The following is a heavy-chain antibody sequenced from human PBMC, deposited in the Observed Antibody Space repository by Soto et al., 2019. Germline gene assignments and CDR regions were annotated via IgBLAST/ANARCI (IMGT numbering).Heavy chain of an antibody. CDR2: ISAYTGNT. J-gene: IGHJ6*02. CDR1: GYKFTGYG. D-gene: IGHD1-1*01. Sequence: ASVKVSCKASGYKFTGYGISWVRQAPGQGLEWMGWISAYTGNTNYAQKFQGRVSMTIDTSTNTAYMDLRSLRSDDTAVYYCTRDRVQGVVNLHYYGMEVWGLGTSVTVSS. CDR3: TRDRVQGVVNLHYYGMEV. V-gene: IGHV1-18*01.